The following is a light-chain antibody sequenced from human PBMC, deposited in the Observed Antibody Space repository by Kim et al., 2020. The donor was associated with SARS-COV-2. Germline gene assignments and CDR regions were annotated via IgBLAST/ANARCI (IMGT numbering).Light chain of an antibody. J-gene: IGKJ5*01. Sequence: LSPRERAVLSCRASQRVDSNYLAWYQQKPGQVPRLLIYEASSRTTGVPDRFSGSGSGTDFTLTINRLEPEDFAVYYCQQYGDPITFGQGTRLEIK. CDR3: QQYGDPIT. CDR1: QRVDSNY. V-gene: IGKV3-20*01. CDR2: EAS.